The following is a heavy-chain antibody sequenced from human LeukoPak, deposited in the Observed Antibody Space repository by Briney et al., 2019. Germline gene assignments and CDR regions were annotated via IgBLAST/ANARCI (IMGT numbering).Heavy chain of an antibody. J-gene: IGHJ3*02. CDR2: IIPIFGTA. CDR1: GGTFSSYA. CDR3: ARDHGGYSYGYDAFDI. Sequence: SVKVSCKASGGTFSSYAISWVRQAPGQGLEWMGGIIPIFGTANYAQKFQGRVTITADKSTSTAYMELSSLRSEDTAVYYCARDHGGYSYGYDAFDIWGQGTMVTVSS. D-gene: IGHD5-18*01. V-gene: IGHV1-69*06.